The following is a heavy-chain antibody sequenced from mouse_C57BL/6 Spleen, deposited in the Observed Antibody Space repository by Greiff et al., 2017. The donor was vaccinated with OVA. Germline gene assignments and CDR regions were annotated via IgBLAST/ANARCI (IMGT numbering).Heavy chain of an antibody. V-gene: IGHV1-82*01. CDR2: IYPGDGDT. J-gene: IGHJ2*01. D-gene: IGHD1-1*01. CDR3: ARSGGITTVVAHFDY. Sequence: QVQLKQSGPELVKPGASVKISCKASGYAFSSSWMNWVKQRPGKGLEWIGRIYPGDGDTNYNGKFKGKATLTADKSSSTAYMQLSSLTSEDSAVYFCARSGGITTVVAHFDYWGQGTTLTVSS. CDR1: GYAFSSSW.